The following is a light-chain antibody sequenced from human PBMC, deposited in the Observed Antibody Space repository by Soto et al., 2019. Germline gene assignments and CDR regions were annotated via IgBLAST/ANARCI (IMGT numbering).Light chain of an antibody. J-gene: IGKJ3*01. V-gene: IGKV3-20*01. CDR2: GAS. CDR1: QSVSST. Sequence: EMVMTQSPATLSVCPGERASLSCRASQSVSSTLAWYQQKPGQAPRLLIYGASSRATGVPDRFSASGSGTDFTLTISRLEPEDFAVYYCQQYGRSPFTFGPGTKVDIK. CDR3: QQYGRSPFT.